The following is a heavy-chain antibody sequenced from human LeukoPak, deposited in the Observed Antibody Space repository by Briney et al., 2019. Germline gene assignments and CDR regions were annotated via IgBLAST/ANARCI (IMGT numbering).Heavy chain of an antibody. CDR2: IYTSGST. D-gene: IGHD3-10*01. J-gene: IGHJ3*01. CDR1: GGSISSGSYY. CDR3: SKTPPGQGRRRYSFEF. Sequence: SETLSLTCTVSGGSISSGSYYWSWIRQPAGKGLEWIGRIYTSGSTNYNPSLKSRVTISVDTSKNQFSLKLSSVTAADTAVYYCSKTPPGQGRRRYSFEFLGQGKKV. V-gene: IGHV4-61*02.